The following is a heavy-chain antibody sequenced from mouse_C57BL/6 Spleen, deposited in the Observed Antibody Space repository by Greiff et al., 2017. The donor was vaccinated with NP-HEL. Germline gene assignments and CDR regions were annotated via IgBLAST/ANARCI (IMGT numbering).Heavy chain of an antibody. Sequence: EVQRVESGGGLVKPGGSLKLSCAASGFTFSDYGMHWVRQAPEKGLEWVAYISSGSSTIYYAATVKGRFTISRDNAKNTLFLQMTSLRSEDTAMYYCARRHYYGSSYDWFAYWGQGTLVTVSA. CDR2: ISSGSSTI. J-gene: IGHJ3*01. V-gene: IGHV5-17*01. D-gene: IGHD1-1*01. CDR3: ARRHYYGSSYDWFAY. CDR1: GFTFSDYG.